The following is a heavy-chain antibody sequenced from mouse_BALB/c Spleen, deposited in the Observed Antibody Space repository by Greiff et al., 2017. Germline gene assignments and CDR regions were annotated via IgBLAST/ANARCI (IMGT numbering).Heavy chain of an antibody. Sequence: EVQGVESGRGLVQPAGSLRLSCATTGFTFTDYYMSWVRQPPGKALVWWGFIRNKANGYTTEYSASVKGRFTISRDNSQSILYLQMNTLRAEDSATYYCARDTTMITPLVYWGQGTLVTVSA. CDR3: ARDTTMITPLVY. CDR2: IRNKANGYTT. D-gene: IGHD2-4*01. CDR1: GFTFTDYY. V-gene: IGHV7-3*02. J-gene: IGHJ3*01.